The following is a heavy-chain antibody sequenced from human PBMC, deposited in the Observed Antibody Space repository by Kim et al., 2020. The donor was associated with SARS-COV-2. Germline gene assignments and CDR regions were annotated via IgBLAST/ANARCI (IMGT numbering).Heavy chain of an antibody. Sequence: SRVTISVDTSKNQFSLKLSSVTAADTAVYYCARAGTIFGVVIPGRGGMDVWGQGTTVTVSS. D-gene: IGHD3-3*01. J-gene: IGHJ6*02. V-gene: IGHV4-59*01. CDR3: ARAGTIFGVVIPGRGGMDV.